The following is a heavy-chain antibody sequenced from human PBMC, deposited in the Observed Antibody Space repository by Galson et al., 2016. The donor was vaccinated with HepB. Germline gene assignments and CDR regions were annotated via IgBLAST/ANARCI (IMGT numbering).Heavy chain of an antibody. Sequence: SLRLSCASSGFTFGDYPMTRVRQAPGKGLEWVGFIRSKAYGGTTEYAASVKGRFTISRDNSKNIAYLQMDSLKIEDTAVYYCTRDYDLDYWGPGTLVTVSS. J-gene: IGHJ4*02. V-gene: IGHV3-49*04. CDR1: GFTFGDYP. D-gene: IGHD5-12*01. CDR2: IRSKAYGGTT. CDR3: TRDYDLDY.